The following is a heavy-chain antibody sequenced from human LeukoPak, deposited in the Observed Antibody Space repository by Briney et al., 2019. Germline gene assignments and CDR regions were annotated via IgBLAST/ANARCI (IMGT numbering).Heavy chain of an antibody. J-gene: IGHJ4*02. D-gene: IGHD3-22*01. V-gene: IGHV3-11*04. CDR2: ISTSVTII. CDR1: GFTFSDYY. CDR3: ARDFHYYDSSGLPGY. Sequence: GSLRLSCAASGFTFSDYYMSWIRQAPGQGLEWVSYISTSVTIIYYADSVKGRFTISRGNAKNSLYLQMNSLRAEDTAVYYCARDFHYYDSSGLPGYWGQGTLVTASS.